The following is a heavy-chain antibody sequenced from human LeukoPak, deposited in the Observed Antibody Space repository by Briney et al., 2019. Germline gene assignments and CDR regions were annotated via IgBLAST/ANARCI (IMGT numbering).Heavy chain of an antibody. CDR2: INHSGST. J-gene: IGHJ4*02. D-gene: IGHD1-26*01. CDR1: GVSFSGYY. CDR3: ARKYSGSYFSDY. V-gene: IGHV4-34*01. Sequence: KSSETLSLTCAVYGVSFSGYYWSWIRQPPGKGLEWIGEINHSGSTNYNPSLKSRVTISVDTSKNQFSLKLSSVTAADTAVYYCARKYSGSYFSDYWGQGTLVTVSS.